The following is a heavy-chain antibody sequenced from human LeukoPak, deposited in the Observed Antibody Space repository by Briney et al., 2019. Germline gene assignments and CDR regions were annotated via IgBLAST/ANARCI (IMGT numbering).Heavy chain of an antibody. CDR3: ARRRQYDSSLFWNFDL. D-gene: IGHD6-6*01. V-gene: IGHV4-34*01. CDR2: INHSGST. J-gene: IGHJ2*01. Sequence: SETLSLTCAVYGGSFSGYYWSWIRQSPGKGLEWIGEINHSGSTNYNPSLKSRVTISVDTSKNQFSLKLNSVTAADTAVYYCARRRQYDSSLFWNFDLWGRGTLVIVSS. CDR1: GGSFSGYY.